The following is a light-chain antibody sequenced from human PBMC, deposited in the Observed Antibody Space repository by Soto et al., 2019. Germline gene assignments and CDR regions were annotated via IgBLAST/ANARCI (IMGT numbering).Light chain of an antibody. CDR1: QSVSSN. CDR3: QQYNIWPRS. Sequence: TKSPATLSLPPRERATLSCRASQSVSSNLAWYQQKPGQAPRLLIYGASTRATGIPARFSGSGSGTEFTLTISSLQSEDFALYYCQQYNIWPRSFGQGTRVDIK. J-gene: IGKJ5*01. CDR2: GAS. V-gene: IGKV3-15*01.